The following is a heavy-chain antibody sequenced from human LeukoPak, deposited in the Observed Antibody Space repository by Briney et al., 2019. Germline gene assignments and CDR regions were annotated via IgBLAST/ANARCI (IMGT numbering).Heavy chain of an antibody. CDR1: GFTFSSYE. Sequence: PGGSLRLSCAASGFTFSSYEMNWVRRAPGKGLEWVSYISSSGSTIYYADSLKGRFTISRDNAKNSLYLQMNSLRAEDTAVYYCARAGYSYGPRGFDNWGQGTLVTVSS. D-gene: IGHD5-18*01. J-gene: IGHJ4*02. V-gene: IGHV3-48*03. CDR3: ARAGYSYGPRGFDN. CDR2: ISSSGSTI.